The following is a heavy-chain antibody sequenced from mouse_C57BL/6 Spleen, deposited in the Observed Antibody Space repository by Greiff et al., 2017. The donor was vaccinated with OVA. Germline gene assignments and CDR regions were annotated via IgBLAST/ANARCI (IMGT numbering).Heavy chain of an antibody. CDR2: ISGGGGNT. V-gene: IGHV5-9*04. Sequence: EVQLMESGGGLVKPGGSLKLSCAASGFTFSSYSMSWVRQTPEKRLEWVATISGGGGNTYYPDSVKGRFTISRDNAKNTLYLQMSSLRSEDTAVYYCARHDNYGSPFDYWGQGTTLTVSS. CDR3: ARHDNYGSPFDY. D-gene: IGHD2-1*01. CDR1: GFTFSSYS. J-gene: IGHJ2*01.